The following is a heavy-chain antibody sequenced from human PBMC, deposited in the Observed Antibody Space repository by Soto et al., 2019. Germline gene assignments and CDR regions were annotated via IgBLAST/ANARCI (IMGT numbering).Heavy chain of an antibody. J-gene: IGHJ4*02. CDR3: ARDRLGVSVTGGGFDS. CDR2: ISPYNGNT. D-gene: IGHD2-8*01. CDR1: GYTFSNFG. Sequence: QVQLVQSGGEVKKPGASVKVSCKGSGYTFSNFGLSWVRQAPGQGLELMGWISPYNGNTNYAQKLQGRLTMTTDTSTSTAYMELRSLRSDDTAVYYCARDRLGVSVTGGGFDSWGQGTLVTVSS. V-gene: IGHV1-18*01.